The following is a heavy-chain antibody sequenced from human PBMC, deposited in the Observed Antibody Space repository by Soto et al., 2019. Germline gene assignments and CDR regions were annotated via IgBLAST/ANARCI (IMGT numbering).Heavy chain of an antibody. CDR3: VMVDNYVTPTPQDV. D-gene: IGHD3-16*01. J-gene: IGHJ6*02. CDR1: GYIFVNYG. CDR2: ISPYTGNT. V-gene: IGHV1-18*01. Sequence: QVQLVQSGDEVKKPGASVKVSCKASGYIFVNYGIAWVRQAPGQGLEWMGWISPYTGNTHSASKVQGRLTMTTDTSTSTASMDLGSLTPDDTAVYYCVMVDNYVTPTPQDVWGQGTTVTVSS.